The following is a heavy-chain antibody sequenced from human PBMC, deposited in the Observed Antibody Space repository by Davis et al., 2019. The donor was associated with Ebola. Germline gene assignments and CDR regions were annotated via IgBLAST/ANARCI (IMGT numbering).Heavy chain of an antibody. V-gene: IGHV3-66*01. D-gene: IGHD3-10*01. CDR1: GFTFSSYA. CDR2: IYSGGST. Sequence: GESLKISCAASGFTFSSYAMSWVRQAPGKGLEWVSVIYSGGSTYYADSVKGRFTISRDNSKNTLYLQMNSLRAEDKAVYYCARGSSVLYYYYGMDVWGQGTTVTVSS. J-gene: IGHJ6*02. CDR3: ARGSSVLYYYYGMDV.